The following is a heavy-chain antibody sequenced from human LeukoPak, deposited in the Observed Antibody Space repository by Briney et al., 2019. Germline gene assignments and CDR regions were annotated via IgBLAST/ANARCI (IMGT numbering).Heavy chain of an antibody. CDR2: ISSSGSTI. V-gene: IGHV3-48*03. CDR3: ATLGWTAPDY. J-gene: IGHJ4*02. CDR1: GFTFSSYE. D-gene: IGHD3/OR15-3a*01. Sequence: PGGSLRLSCAASGFTFSSYEMNWVRQAPGKGLEWVSYISSSGSTIYHADSVKGRFTISRDNAKNSLYLQMNSLRAEDTAVYYCATLGWTAPDYWGQGTLVTVSS.